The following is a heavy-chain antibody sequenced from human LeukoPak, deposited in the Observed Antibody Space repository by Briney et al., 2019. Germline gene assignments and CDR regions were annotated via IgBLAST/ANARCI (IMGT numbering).Heavy chain of an antibody. V-gene: IGHV3-23*01. CDR2: ISGSGGSI. D-gene: IGHD6-13*01. J-gene: IGHJ4*02. CDR3: AKEAVAAAGPFDH. Sequence: PGGSLRLSCAASGFTFSSYAMSWVRQAPGKGLEWVSCISGSGGSIYYADSVKGRFTISRDSSKNTLYLQMNSLRAEDTAIYYCAKEAVAAAGPFDHWGQGTLVTVSS. CDR1: GFTFSSYA.